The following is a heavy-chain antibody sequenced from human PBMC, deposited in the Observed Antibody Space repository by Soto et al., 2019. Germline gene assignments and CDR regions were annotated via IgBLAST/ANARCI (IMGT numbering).Heavy chain of an antibody. J-gene: IGHJ4*02. V-gene: IGHV4-59*01. Sequence: QVQLQESGPGLVKPSETLSLTCSVSGGSISGSYWSWIRQPPGKGLEWLGYVYYTGSTNYIPSLRCRVSMSVDTSKNEFYLSLSSVTAADTAVYFCARSVAVPGAHIDYWGQGTQVTVS. CDR3: ARSVAVPGAHIDY. CDR2: VYYTGST. CDR1: GGSISGSY. D-gene: IGHD6-19*01.